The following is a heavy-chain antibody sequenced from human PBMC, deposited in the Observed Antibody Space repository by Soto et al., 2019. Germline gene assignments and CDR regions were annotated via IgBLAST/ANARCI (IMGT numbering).Heavy chain of an antibody. V-gene: IGHV4-31*03. Sequence: QVQLQESDPGLVKPSQTLSLTYTVSGGSISSGGYYWSWIRQQPGKGLEWIGYIYYSGSTYYNPSLKSRVTISVDTSKNQFSLKLSSVTAADTVVYYCARVFSDSSSFFDPWGQGTLVTVSS. CDR1: GGSISSGGYY. CDR3: ARVFSDSSSFFDP. CDR2: IYYSGST. J-gene: IGHJ5*02. D-gene: IGHD6-13*01.